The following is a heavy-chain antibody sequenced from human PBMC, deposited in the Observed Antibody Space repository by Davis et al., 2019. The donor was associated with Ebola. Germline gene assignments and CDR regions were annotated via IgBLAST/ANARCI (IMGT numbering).Heavy chain of an antibody. CDR2: INHSGST. Sequence: SLTLSCPLYAGSFSGYYWSWIRQPPGKGLEWIGEINHSGSTNYNPSLKSRVTISVDTSKNQFSLKLSSVTAADTAVYYCARGGQLVPFDYWGQGTLVTVSS. D-gene: IGHD6-6*01. CDR3: ARGGQLVPFDY. J-gene: IGHJ4*02. V-gene: IGHV4-34*01. CDR1: AGSFSGYY.